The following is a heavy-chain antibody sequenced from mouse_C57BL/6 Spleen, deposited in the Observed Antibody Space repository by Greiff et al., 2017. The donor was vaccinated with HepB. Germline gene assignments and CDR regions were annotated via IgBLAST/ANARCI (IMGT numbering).Heavy chain of an antibody. D-gene: IGHD2-3*01. CDR3: ARMNDGYYGGFAY. J-gene: IGHJ3*01. CDR1: GYTFTSYT. Sequence: LVESGAELARPGASVKMSCKASGYTFTSYTMHWVKQRPGQGLEWIGYINPSSGYTKYNQKFKDKATLTADKSSSTAYMQLSSLTSEDSAVYYCARMNDGYYGGFAYWGQGTLVTVSA. CDR2: INPSSGYT. V-gene: IGHV1-4*01.